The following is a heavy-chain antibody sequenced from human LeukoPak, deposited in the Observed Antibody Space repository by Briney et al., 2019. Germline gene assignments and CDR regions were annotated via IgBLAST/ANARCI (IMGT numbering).Heavy chain of an antibody. D-gene: IGHD5-24*01. Sequence: ASVKVSCKASGYTFTSYYMHWVRQAPGQGLEWMGIINPSGGSTSYAQKFQGRVTMTRDTSTSTVYMELSSLRSEDTAVYYCARDSRDGYNYHDYYGMDVWGQGTTVTVSS. V-gene: IGHV1-46*01. CDR3: ARDSRDGYNYHDYYGMDV. CDR2: INPSGGST. J-gene: IGHJ6*02. CDR1: GYTFTSYY.